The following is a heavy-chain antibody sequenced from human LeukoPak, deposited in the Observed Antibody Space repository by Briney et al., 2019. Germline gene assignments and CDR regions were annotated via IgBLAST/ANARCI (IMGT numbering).Heavy chain of an antibody. D-gene: IGHD6-19*01. V-gene: IGHV3-74*01. CDR2: INSDGSST. CDR1: GFTFSSYW. J-gene: IGHJ4*02. Sequence: GGSLRLSCAASGFTFSSYWMHWVRQAPGKGLVWVSRINSDGSSTRYADSVKGRFTVSRDNAKNTLYLQMNSLRAEDTAVYYCRGAVGGPFDYWGQGTLVTVSS. CDR3: RGAVGGPFDY.